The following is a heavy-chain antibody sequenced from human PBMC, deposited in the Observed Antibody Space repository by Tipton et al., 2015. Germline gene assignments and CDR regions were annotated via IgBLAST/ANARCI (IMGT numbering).Heavy chain of an antibody. CDR1: AYSISTDYY. V-gene: IGHV4-38-2*01. D-gene: IGHD3-9*01. CDR3: ACHDYDLLTRDYQTVDY. CDR2: ISHSGNT. Sequence: TLSLTCAVSAYSISTDYYWVWIRQPPGKGLEWIGTISHSGNTFYNPSLKSRVTISADTSKNQFPLRLSSVTAADTAVYYCACHDYDLLTRDYQTVDYWGQGTRVTVSS. J-gene: IGHJ4*02.